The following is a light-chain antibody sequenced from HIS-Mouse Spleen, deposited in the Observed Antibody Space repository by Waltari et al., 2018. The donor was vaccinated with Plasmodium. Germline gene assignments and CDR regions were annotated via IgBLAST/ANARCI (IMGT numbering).Light chain of an antibody. J-gene: IGKJ1*01. CDR1: QSISSY. CDR3: QQNYNTWT. Sequence: DIQMTQSPSSLSASVGDRVTITCRASQSISSYLNWYQQKPGKAPKLLIYAASSLQSGVPSRFSGSGSGTDFTLTISSLQPDDFATYYCQQNYNTWTFGQGTKVEIK. CDR2: AAS. V-gene: IGKV1-39*01.